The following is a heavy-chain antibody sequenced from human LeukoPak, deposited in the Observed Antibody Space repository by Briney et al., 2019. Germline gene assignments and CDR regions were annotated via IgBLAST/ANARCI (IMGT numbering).Heavy chain of an antibody. Sequence: PSETLSLTCTVSGGSISNYYWTWIRQPPGKGLEWIGYIYYNGNTNYNPSLKSRVTISVDTSKKQFSLKLSSVTAADTAVYYCARSSGFYDGDAFDIWGQGTLVTVSS. CDR2: IYYNGNT. J-gene: IGHJ3*02. CDR1: GGSISNYY. D-gene: IGHD3-22*01. CDR3: ARSSGFYDGDAFDI. V-gene: IGHV4-59*01.